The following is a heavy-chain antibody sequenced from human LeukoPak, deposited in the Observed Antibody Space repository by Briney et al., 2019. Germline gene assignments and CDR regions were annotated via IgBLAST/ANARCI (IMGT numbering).Heavy chain of an antibody. Sequence: SVKVSRKSSGFTFTSSAMQWVRQARGQRLEWIGWIVVGSGNTNYAQKFQERVTITRDMSTSTAYMELSSLRSEDTAVYYCAADPYCGGDCYPGYYGMDVWGQGTTVTVSS. CDR2: IVVGSGNT. CDR3: AADPYCGGDCYPGYYGMDV. J-gene: IGHJ6*02. CDR1: GFTFTSSA. V-gene: IGHV1-58*02. D-gene: IGHD2-21*02.